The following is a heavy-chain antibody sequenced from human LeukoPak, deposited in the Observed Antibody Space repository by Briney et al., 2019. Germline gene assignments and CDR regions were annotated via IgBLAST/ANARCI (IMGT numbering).Heavy chain of an antibody. CDR1: GFTFDDYA. CDR2: ISWNSGSI. V-gene: IGHV3-9*01. J-gene: IGHJ4*02. Sequence: GGSLRLSCAASGFTFDDYAMHWVRQAPGKGLEWVSGISWNSGSIGYADSVKGRFTISRDNAKNTLYLQMHSLRAEDTAVYYCARSTWGNYHFWGQGTLVTVSS. D-gene: IGHD3-16*02. CDR3: ARSTWGNYHF.